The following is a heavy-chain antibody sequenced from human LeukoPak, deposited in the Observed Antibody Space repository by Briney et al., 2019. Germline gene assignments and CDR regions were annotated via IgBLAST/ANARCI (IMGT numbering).Heavy chain of an antibody. CDR2: VGPYNGKT. J-gene: IGHJ4*02. CDR3: TRDFSAKMATITDI. V-gene: IGHV1-18*01. CDR1: GYTFLDYG. D-gene: IGHD5-24*01. Sequence: ASVKVSCKTSGYTFLDYGISWLRQAPGQGLEWMRWVGPYNGKTQYSQKLQGRITLTTDTLTNTAFMELTSPSPDDTAIYYCTRDFSAKMATITDIWGQGTLVAVSS.